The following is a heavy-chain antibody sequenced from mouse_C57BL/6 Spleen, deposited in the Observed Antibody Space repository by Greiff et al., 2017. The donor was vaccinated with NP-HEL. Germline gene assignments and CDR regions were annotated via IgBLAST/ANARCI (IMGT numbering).Heavy chain of an antibody. CDR3: ARQLPFGY. D-gene: IGHD1-1*01. J-gene: IGHJ2*01. CDR2: IDPSDSYT. CDR1: GYTFTSYW. V-gene: IGHV1-50*01. Sequence: VQLQQPGAELVKPGASVKLSCKASGYTFTSYWMQWVKQRPGQGLEWIGEIDPSDSYTNYNQKFKGKATLTVDTSSSTAYMQLSSLTSEDSAVYYCARQLPFGYWGQGTTLTVSS.